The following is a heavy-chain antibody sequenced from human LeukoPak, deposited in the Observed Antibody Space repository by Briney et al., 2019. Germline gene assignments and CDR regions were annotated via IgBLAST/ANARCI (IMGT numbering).Heavy chain of an antibody. CDR3: ASFFPSYYDFWSGYKADNWFDP. D-gene: IGHD3-3*01. V-gene: IGHV4-31*03. CDR2: IYYSGST. J-gene: IGHJ5*02. CDR1: GGSISSGGYY. Sequence: SETLSLTCTVSGGSISSGGYYWSWIRQHPGKGLEWIGYIYYSGSTYCNPSLKSRVTISVDTSKNQFSLKLSSVTAADTAVYYCASFFPSYYDFWSGYKADNWFDPWGQGTLVTVSS.